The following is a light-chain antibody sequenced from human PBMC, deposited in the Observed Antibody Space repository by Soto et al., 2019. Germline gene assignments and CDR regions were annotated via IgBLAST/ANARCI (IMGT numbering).Light chain of an antibody. CDR1: PSVTNF. CDR3: HQRQYGPPIP. CDR2: GAF. Sequence: APEEIATLSCRTSPSVTNFLAWYQQKPGQAPRLLIYGAFNRATGIPARFSGSGSGTDFTLTISSLEPEDFAVYYCHQRQYGPPIPFGQGARLEI. V-gene: IGKV3-11*01. J-gene: IGKJ5*01.